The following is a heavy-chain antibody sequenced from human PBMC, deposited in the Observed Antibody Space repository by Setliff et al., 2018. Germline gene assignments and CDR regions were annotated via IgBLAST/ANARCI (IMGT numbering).Heavy chain of an antibody. Sequence: KSSETLSLTCTVSGYSISSGHYWGWIRQPPGKGLEWTGSISHSGSTYYNPSLRSRVTISLDTSKNQFSPKLTSVTAADTAVYYCAGGRRYDYGWDFDYWGQGTLVTVSS. CDR1: GYSISSGHY. CDR3: AGGRRYDYGWDFDY. D-gene: IGHD4-17*01. J-gene: IGHJ4*02. V-gene: IGHV4-38-2*02. CDR2: ISHSGST.